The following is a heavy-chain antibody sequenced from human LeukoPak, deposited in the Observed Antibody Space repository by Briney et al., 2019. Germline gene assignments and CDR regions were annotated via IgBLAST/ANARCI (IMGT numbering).Heavy chain of an antibody. CDR1: GGSISSNY. D-gene: IGHD7-27*01. V-gene: IGHV4-59*01. CDR3: ARDHWGSLDY. J-gene: IGHJ4*02. Sequence: SETLSLTCNVSGGSISSNYWSWIRQPPGKGLEWIGYFHDSESTNYNPSLKSRVSISVDTSKKQVSLKLSSVTPADTAVYYCARDHWGSLDYWGQGILVTVSS. CDR2: FHDSEST.